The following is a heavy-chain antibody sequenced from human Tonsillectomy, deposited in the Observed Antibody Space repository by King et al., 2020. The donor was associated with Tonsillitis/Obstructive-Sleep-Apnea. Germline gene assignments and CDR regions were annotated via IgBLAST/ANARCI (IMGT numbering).Heavy chain of an antibody. CDR3: ARQSTVKHFDY. Sequence: VQLVESGAEVKKPGESLRISCAGSGYGFTLYWISWVRQMPGKGLEWLGRIDPGDSYTNYNPSFRGHVTISADKSISTAYLQWSGLKTSDTPIYYCARQSTVKHFDYWGQGTLVTVSS. V-gene: IGHV5-10-1*01. J-gene: IGHJ4*02. D-gene: IGHD5/OR15-5a*01. CDR1: GYGFTLYW. CDR2: IDPGDSYT.